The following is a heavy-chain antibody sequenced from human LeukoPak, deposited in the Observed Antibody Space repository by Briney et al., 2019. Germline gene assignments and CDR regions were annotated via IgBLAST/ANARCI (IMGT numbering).Heavy chain of an antibody. CDR1: GFTFSDYY. J-gene: IGHJ4*01. CDR3: ARAANTAAGTPTLAIDY. CDR2: IPSTSSYT. D-gene: IGHD6-13*01. Sequence: PGGSLRLSCVASGFTFSDYYMSWIRQAPGKGLEWVSYIPSTSSYTTYADSVKGRFTISRDNAKNSLYLQMNSLRAEDTAVYYCARAANTAAGTPTLAIDYWGQGTVVPVSS. V-gene: IGHV3-11*05.